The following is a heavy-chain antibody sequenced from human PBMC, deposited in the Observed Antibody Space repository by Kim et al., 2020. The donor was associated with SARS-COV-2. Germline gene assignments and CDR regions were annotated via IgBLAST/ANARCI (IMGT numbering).Heavy chain of an antibody. D-gene: IGHD3-10*01. CDR1: GFTFSSYA. CDR2: ISGSGGST. V-gene: IGHV3-23*01. Sequence: GGSLRLSCAASGFTFSSYAMSWVRQAPGKGLEWVSAISGSGGSTYYADSVKGRFTISRENSKNTLYLQMNSLRAEDTAVYYCAKDQWVWFGGSDYWGQGTLVTVSS. J-gene: IGHJ4*02. CDR3: AKDQWVWFGGSDY.